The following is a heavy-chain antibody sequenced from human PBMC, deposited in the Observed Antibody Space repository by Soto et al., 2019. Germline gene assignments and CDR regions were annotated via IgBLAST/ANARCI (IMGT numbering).Heavy chain of an antibody. CDR2: IHYSGRT. CDR3: VRVGVGIGNHSDS. J-gene: IGHJ4*02. Sequence: SETLSLTCSVSNGSISGFYWTWIRQPPGKILEWIGYIHYSGRTDYNPSLTSRATMSVDTSKNQFSLNLKSITAADTAVYYCVRVGVGIGNHSDSWARGTLVTVSS. V-gene: IGHV4-59*12. D-gene: IGHD1-26*01. CDR1: NGSISGFY.